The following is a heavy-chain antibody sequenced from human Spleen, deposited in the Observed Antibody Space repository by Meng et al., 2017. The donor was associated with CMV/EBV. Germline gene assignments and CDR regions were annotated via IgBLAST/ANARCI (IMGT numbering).Heavy chain of an antibody. Sequence: SETLSLTCTVSGYSISRGYYWAWIRQPPGKGLEWIGSIYHSDFGGTYYNPSLKSRVTISIGTSKKQFSLKLTSVTATDTAVYYCARDAYSNSDYWGQGTLVTVSS. V-gene: IGHV4-38-2*02. CDR2: IYHSDFGGT. CDR1: GYSISRGYY. J-gene: IGHJ4*02. D-gene: IGHD4-11*01. CDR3: ARDAYSNSDY.